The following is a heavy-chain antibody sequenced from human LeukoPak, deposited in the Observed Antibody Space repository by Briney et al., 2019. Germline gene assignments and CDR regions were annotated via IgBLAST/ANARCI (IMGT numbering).Heavy chain of an antibody. J-gene: IGHJ6*02. Sequence: ASVKVSCKASGGTFSSYAISWVRQAPGQGLERMGGIIPIFGTANYAQKFQGRVTITADESTSTAYMELSSLRSEDTAVYYCASPDCSSTSCYRYYYYGMDVWGQGTTVTVSS. D-gene: IGHD2-2*01. V-gene: IGHV1-69*13. CDR2: IIPIFGTA. CDR3: ASPDCSSTSCYRYYYYGMDV. CDR1: GGTFSSYA.